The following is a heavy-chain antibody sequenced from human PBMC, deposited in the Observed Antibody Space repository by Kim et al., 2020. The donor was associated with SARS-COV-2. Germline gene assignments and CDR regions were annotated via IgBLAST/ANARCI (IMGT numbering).Heavy chain of an antibody. D-gene: IGHD3-10*01. CDR3: ARESMVRGVIIEFDY. CDR1: GYTFTSYA. Sequence: ASVKVSCKASGYTFTSYAMNWVRQAPGQGLEWMGWINTNTGNPTYAQGFTGRFVFSLDTSVSTAYLQISSLKAEDTAVYYCARESMVRGVIIEFDYWGQGTLGTVSS. J-gene: IGHJ4*02. V-gene: IGHV7-4-1*02. CDR2: INTNTGNP.